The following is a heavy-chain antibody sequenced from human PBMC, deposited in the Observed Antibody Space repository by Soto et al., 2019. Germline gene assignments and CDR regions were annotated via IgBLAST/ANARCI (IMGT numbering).Heavy chain of an antibody. CDR3: ARAYSSSSSFDP. Sequence: LSLTCTVSGGSISTSYWSWIRQPPGKGLEWIAYIYDSGSTNYNPSLKSRVTISVDTSKNQFSLKLTSVTAPDTAVYYCARAYSSSSSFDPWGQGTLVTVSS. V-gene: IGHV4-59*01. J-gene: IGHJ5*02. CDR1: GGSISTSY. D-gene: IGHD6-13*01. CDR2: IYDSGST.